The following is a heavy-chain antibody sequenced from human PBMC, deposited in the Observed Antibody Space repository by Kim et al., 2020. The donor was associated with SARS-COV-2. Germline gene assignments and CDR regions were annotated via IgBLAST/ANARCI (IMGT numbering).Heavy chain of an antibody. Sequence: SETLSLTCTVSGGSLSSGAYYWSWFRQHPGMGLEWIGCIYYSGSTYYNPSLKSRVTISVDTSKNQFSLNLSSVTAADTAVYYCARALVKWHRAFDIWGQGTMVTVSS. V-gene: IGHV4-31*03. CDR2: IYYSGST. CDR1: GGSLSSGAYY. D-gene: IGHD2-21*01. CDR3: ARALVKWHRAFDI. J-gene: IGHJ3*02.